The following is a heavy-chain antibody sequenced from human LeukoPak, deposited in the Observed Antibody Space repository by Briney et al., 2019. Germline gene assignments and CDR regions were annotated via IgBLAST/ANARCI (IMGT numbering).Heavy chain of an antibody. D-gene: IGHD4-17*01. CDR3: AKEKTTVISRGAFEV. CDR1: GFTFSDYG. V-gene: IGHV3-30*02. CDR2: IRSDGSYK. J-gene: IGHJ3*01. Sequence: GGSLRLSCAASGFTFSDYGMHWVRQAPGKGLEWVTFIRSDGSYKSYAASVKGRFSISRDNSKNTFYLQMNSLTPEDTAVYYCAKEKTTVISRGAFEVWGHGTMVTVSS.